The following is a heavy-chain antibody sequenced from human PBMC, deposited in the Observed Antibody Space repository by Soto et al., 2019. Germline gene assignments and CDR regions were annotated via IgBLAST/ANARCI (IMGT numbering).Heavy chain of an antibody. D-gene: IGHD2-21*01. CDR1: GFTFSSYF. CDR2: INSDGSST. J-gene: IGHJ3*02. CDR3: ARDAGVVSAFDI. V-gene: IGHV3-74*01. Sequence: LXLSCAASGFTFSSYFMHWVRQAPGKGLVWVSRINSDGSSTSYADSVKGRFTISRDNAKNTLYLQMNSLRAEDTAVYYCARDAGVVSAFDIWGQGTMVTVSS.